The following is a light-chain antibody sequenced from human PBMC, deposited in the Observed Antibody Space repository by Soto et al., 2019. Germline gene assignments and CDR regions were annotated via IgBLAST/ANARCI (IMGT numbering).Light chain of an antibody. Sequence: EMVMTQSPATLCVSPGERATLYCRASQSLSNMLAWYQQKPGQAPRLLIYGASTRATGIPARCSGSGSGTEFTLTSSSLQSDDLALYYCQQYNNWRTFGHGTKLEIK. CDR3: QQYNNWRT. CDR1: QSLSNM. CDR2: GAS. V-gene: IGKV3-15*01. J-gene: IGKJ2*01.